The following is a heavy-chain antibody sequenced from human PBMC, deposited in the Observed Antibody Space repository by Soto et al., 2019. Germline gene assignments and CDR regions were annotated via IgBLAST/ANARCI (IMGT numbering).Heavy chain of an antibody. Sequence: QVQLQESGPGLVKPSQTPSLTCTVSGGSISNGGYYWSWIRQHPEKGLEWIGYIYYSGSTYYNPSLKSRVTISVDTSKNQFSLKLNSVTAADTAVYYCARDRHTVVVSAEGWFDPWGQGTLVTVSS. D-gene: IGHD2-21*02. CDR2: IYYSGST. CDR1: GGSISNGGYY. J-gene: IGHJ5*02. CDR3: ARDRHTVVVSAEGWFDP. V-gene: IGHV4-31*03.